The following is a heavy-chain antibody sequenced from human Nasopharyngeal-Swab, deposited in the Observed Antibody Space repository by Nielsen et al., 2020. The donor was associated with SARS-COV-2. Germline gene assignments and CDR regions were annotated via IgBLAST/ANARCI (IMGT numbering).Heavy chain of an antibody. Sequence: SETLSLTCTVSGGSISSSSYYWGWIRQPPGKGLEWIGSIYYSGSTYYNPSLKSRVTISVDTSKNQFSLKLSSVTAADTAVYYCASESGRIVDTAMVSGAFDIWGQGTMVTVSS. D-gene: IGHD5-18*01. J-gene: IGHJ3*02. CDR3: ASESGRIVDTAMVSGAFDI. CDR1: GGSISSSSYY. CDR2: IYYSGST. V-gene: IGHV4-39*07.